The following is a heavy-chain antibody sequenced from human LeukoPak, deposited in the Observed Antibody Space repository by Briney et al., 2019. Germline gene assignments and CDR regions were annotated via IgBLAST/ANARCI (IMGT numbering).Heavy chain of an antibody. J-gene: IGHJ5*02. CDR3: ARDLFDQHCSGGSCSSHWFDP. CDR1: GGSISSYY. CDR2: IYYSGST. Sequence: HSETLSLTCTVSGGSISSYYWSWIRQPPGKGLEWIGYIYYSGSTNYNPSLKSRVTISVDTSKNQFSLKLSSVTAADTAVYYCARDLFDQHCSGGSCSSHWFDPWGQGTLVTVSS. V-gene: IGHV4-59*01. D-gene: IGHD2-15*01.